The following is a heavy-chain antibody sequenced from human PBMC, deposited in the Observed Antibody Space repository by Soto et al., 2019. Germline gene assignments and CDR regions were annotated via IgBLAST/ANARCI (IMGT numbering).Heavy chain of an antibody. CDR3: ARVGVEMATEYYFDY. CDR1: GFTFSSYS. D-gene: IGHD5-12*01. V-gene: IGHV3-21*01. Sequence: GGSLRLSCAASGFTFSSYSMNWVRQAPGKGLEWVSSISSSSSYIYYADSVKGRFTISRDNAKNSLYLQMNSLRAEDTAVCYCARVGVEMATEYYFDYWGQGTLVTVSS. CDR2: ISSSSSYI. J-gene: IGHJ4*02.